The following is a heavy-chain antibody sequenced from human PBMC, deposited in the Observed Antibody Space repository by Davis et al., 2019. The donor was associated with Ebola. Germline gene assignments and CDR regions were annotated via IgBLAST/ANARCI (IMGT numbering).Heavy chain of an antibody. CDR1: GGTFSSYA. CDR2: IIPIFGTA. V-gene: IGHV1-69*06. Sequence: AASVKVSCKASGGTFSSYAISWVRQAPGQGLEWMGGIIPIFGTANYAQKFQGRVTITADKSTSTAYMELSSLRSEDTAVYYCARGKSYYYYGMDVWGQGTTVTVSS. CDR3: ARGKSYYYYGMDV. J-gene: IGHJ6*02.